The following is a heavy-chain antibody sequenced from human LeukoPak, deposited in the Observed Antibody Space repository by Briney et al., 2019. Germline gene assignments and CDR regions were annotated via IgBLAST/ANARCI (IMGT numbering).Heavy chain of an antibody. CDR1: GFTFSSCA. Sequence: PGGSLRLSCAASGFTFSSCAMHWVRQPPGKGLVWVSRIYVDGRTTNYADSVKGRFTISRDNAKNTVYLEMNSLSVEDTATHYCIRDFRSADLWGQGTLVTVTS. CDR2: IYVDGRTT. J-gene: IGHJ5*02. CDR3: IRDFRSADL. V-gene: IGHV3-74*01.